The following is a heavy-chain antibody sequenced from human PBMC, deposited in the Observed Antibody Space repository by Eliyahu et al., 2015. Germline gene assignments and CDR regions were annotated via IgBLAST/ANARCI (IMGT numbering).Heavy chain of an antibody. V-gene: IGHV4-38-2*02. CDR1: GXSIXXGYY. D-gene: IGHD1-26*01. CDR3: AREGLGATGREAFDI. CDR2: IYHSGST. J-gene: IGHJ3*02. Sequence: QVQLQESGPGLVKPSXTLSLTXAVPGXSIXXGYYWGWIRQPPGKGLXWIGXIYHSGSTYYNPSLKSRVTISVDTSKNQFSLKLSSVTAADTAVYYCAREGLGATGREAFDIWGQGTMVTVSS.